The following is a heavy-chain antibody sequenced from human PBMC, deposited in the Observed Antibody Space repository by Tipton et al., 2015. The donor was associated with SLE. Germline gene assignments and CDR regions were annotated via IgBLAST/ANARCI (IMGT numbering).Heavy chain of an antibody. Sequence: TLSLTCTVSGGSISSSSYYWGWIRPPPGKGLEWIGSIYYSGSTYYSPSLKSRVTISIDTSKNQFSLKLSSVTAADTAVYYCARASYDYIWGSYRYDAFDIWGQGTMVTVSS. V-gene: IGHV4-39*07. CDR1: GGSISSSSYY. CDR3: ARASYDYIWGSYRYDAFDI. CDR2: IYYSGST. D-gene: IGHD3-16*02. J-gene: IGHJ3*02.